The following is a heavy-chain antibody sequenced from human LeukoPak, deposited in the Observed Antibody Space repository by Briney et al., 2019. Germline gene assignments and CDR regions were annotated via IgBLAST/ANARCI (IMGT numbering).Heavy chain of an antibody. Sequence: GGSLRLSCAASGFTFSNYAIHWVRQAPGKGLEWVALISYDGSNKYYADSVKGRFTISRDNSKNTLYLQMNSLRAEDTAVYYCAKLGGNYYDSSGYRYFDYWGQGALVTVSS. D-gene: IGHD3-22*01. CDR2: ISYDGSNK. CDR1: GFTFSNYA. V-gene: IGHV3-30-3*02. J-gene: IGHJ4*02. CDR3: AKLGGNYYDSSGYRYFDY.